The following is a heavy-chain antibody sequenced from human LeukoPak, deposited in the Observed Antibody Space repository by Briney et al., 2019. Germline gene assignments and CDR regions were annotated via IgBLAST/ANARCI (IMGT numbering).Heavy chain of an antibody. V-gene: IGHV4-39*01. D-gene: IGHD7-27*01. CDR3: ARRWGNWFDP. CDR1: GGSISSSSYY. J-gene: IGHJ5*02. CDR2: IYYSGNT. Sequence: SETLSLTCTVSGGSISSSSYYWGWIRQPPGKGLEWIGSIYYSGNTYYNPSLKSRVTISVDTSKNQFSLKPSSVTAADTAVYYCARRWGNWFDPWGQGTLVTVSS.